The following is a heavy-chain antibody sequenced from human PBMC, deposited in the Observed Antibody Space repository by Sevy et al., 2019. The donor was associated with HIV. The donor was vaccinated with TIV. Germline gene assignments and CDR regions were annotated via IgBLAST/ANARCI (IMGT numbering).Heavy chain of an antibody. Sequence: SGPTLVNPTQTLTLTCTFSGFSLSTSGVGVGWIRQPPGKALEWLALIYWNDDKRYSPSLKSRLTITKDTSKNQVVLTITNMDPVDTTTYYCAHRPFEYSSSENPNDWFDPWGQGTLVTVSS. V-gene: IGHV2-5*01. D-gene: IGHD6-6*01. CDR1: GFSLSTSGVG. J-gene: IGHJ5*02. CDR2: IYWNDDK. CDR3: AHRPFEYSSSENPNDWFDP.